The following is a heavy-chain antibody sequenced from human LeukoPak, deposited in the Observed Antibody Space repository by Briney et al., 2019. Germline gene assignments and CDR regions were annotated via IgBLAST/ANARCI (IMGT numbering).Heavy chain of an antibody. CDR2: IRYDGSNK. CDR3: AADQGHDYDFWSGYGLDY. J-gene: IGHJ4*02. CDR1: GFTFSSYG. Sequence: HPGGSLRLSCAASGFTFSSYGMHWVRQAPGKGLEWVAFIRYDGSNKYYADSVKGRFTISRDNSKNTLYLQMNSLRAEDTAVYYCAADQGHDYDFWSGYGLDYWGQGTLVTVSS. D-gene: IGHD3-3*01. V-gene: IGHV3-30*02.